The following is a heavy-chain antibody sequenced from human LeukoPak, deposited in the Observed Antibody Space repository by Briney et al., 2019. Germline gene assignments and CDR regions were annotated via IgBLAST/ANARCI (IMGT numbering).Heavy chain of an antibody. CDR3: ARDLGYCSGGSCYRPSSYYYYMYV. D-gene: IGHD2-15*01. CDR2: IYYSGST. V-gene: IGHV4-59*01. Sequence: SETLSLTCAVSGGSISSYFWSWIRQPPGKGLEWIGYIYYSGSTNYNPSLKSRVTISVDTSKNQFSLKLSSVTAADTDVYYCARDLGYCSGGSCYRPSSYYYYMYVWVKGTTVTVSS. J-gene: IGHJ6*03. CDR1: GGSISSYF.